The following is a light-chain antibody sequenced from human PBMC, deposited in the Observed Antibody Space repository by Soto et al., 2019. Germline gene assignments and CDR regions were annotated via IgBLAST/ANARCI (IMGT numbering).Light chain of an antibody. Sequence: EIVLTQSPGTLSLSPGERATLSCRASQSLSNNYLAWYQQKPGQAPRLLIYAASSRATGIPDRFSGSGSGTDFTLTISRLEPEDFAVYYCQQYGSSPTFGPGTKVDIK. CDR1: QSLSNNY. V-gene: IGKV3-20*01. CDR3: QQYGSSPT. J-gene: IGKJ3*01. CDR2: AAS.